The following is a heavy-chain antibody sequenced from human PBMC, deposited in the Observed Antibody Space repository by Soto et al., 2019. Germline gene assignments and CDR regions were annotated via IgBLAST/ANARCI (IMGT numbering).Heavy chain of an antibody. CDR2: IRSKAYGGTT. V-gene: IGHV3-49*03. CDR1: GFTFGDYA. Sequence: GGSLRLSCTASGFTFGDYAMSWFRQDPGKGLEWVGFIRSKAYGGTTEYAASVKGRFTISRDDSKSIAYLQMNSLKTEDTAVYYCTRDPDIVATIGAFDIWGQGTMVTVSS. CDR3: TRDPDIVATIGAFDI. D-gene: IGHD5-12*01. J-gene: IGHJ3*02.